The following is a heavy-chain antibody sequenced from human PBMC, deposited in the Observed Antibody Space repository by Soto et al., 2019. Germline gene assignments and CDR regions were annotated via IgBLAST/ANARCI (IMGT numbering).Heavy chain of an antibody. CDR2: INPSGGST. J-gene: IGHJ4*02. D-gene: IGHD2-21*02. V-gene: IGHV1-46*01. CDR1: GYTFTSYY. Sequence: GASVKVSFKASGYTFTSYYMHWVRQALGQGLEWMGIINPSGGSTSYAQKFQGRVTMTRDTSTSTVYMELSSLRSEDTAVYYCARERAYCGGDCYPDYWGQGTLVTVSS. CDR3: ARERAYCGGDCYPDY.